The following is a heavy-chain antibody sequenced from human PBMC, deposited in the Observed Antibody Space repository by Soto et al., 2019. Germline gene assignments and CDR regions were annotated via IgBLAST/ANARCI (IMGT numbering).Heavy chain of an antibody. CDR3: AIEKVGDASVHVFDI. CDR1: GFTFSIYS. J-gene: IGHJ3*02. Sequence: GGSLRLSCAASGFTFSIYSMNWVRQAPGKGLEWVSYIMPGSSHIFYAESVKGRFTISRDNAKNSLFLQMNSLTAEDTAVYYCAIEKVGDASVHVFDIWGQGTMVTVSS. CDR2: IMPGSSHI. D-gene: IGHD1-26*01. V-gene: IGHV3-48*01.